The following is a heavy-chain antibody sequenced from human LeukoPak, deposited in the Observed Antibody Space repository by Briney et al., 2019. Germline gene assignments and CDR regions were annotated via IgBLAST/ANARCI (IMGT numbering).Heavy chain of an antibody. V-gene: IGHV4-4*07. CDR1: GDSISSYY. CDR2: IYTSGST. J-gene: IGHJ3*02. D-gene: IGHD4-17*01. CDR3: ARDTYGDYVNAFDI. Sequence: SETLSLTCTVSGDSISSYYGSWIRQPPGKGLEGIGRIYTSGSTNYNPSLKSRVTMSVDTSKNQFSVKLSSVTAADTAVYYCARDTYGDYVNAFDIWGQGTMVTVSS.